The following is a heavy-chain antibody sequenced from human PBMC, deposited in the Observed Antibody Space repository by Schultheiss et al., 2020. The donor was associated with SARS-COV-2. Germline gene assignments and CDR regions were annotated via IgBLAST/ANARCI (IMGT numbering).Heavy chain of an antibody. CDR2: ISAYNGNT. V-gene: IGHV1-18*04. CDR1: GYTFTSYG. Sequence: ASVKVSCKASGYTFTSYGISWVRQAPGQGLEWMGWISAYNGNTNYAQKLQGRVTMTRDTSISTAYMELSRLRSDDTAVYYCAREYGSPSPYGMDVWGQGTTVTVSS. CDR3: AREYGSPSPYGMDV. J-gene: IGHJ6*02. D-gene: IGHD6-6*01.